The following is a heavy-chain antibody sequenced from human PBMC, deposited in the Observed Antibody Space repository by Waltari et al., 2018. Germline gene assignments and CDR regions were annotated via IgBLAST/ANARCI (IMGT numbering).Heavy chain of an antibody. CDR1: GYTFTGYY. CDR2: INPHSGGT. Sequence: QVQLVQSGAEVKKPGASVKVSCKASGYTFTGYYMHWVRQAPGQGLEWMGGINPHSGGTNYAQNFQGRVTMTRETSISTAYMELSRLRSDDTAVYYCARDLYDTGGVGYWGQGTLVTVSS. CDR3: ARDLYDTGGVGY. V-gene: IGHV1-2*02. J-gene: IGHJ4*02. D-gene: IGHD3-9*01.